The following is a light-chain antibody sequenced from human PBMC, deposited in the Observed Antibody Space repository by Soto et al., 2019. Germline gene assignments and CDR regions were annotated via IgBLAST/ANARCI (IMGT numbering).Light chain of an antibody. CDR1: YSNIGAGYE. V-gene: IGLV1-40*01. CDR3: GTWDSSLSSWV. CDR2: GHN. Sequence: QSVLTQPPSVSGAPGQRVTISCTGSYSNIGAGYEVHWYQQIPGTAPKLLIFGHNNRPSGVPDRFFGSKSGTSASLGITGLQTGDEADYYCGTWDSSLSSWVFGGGTKVTVL. J-gene: IGLJ3*02.